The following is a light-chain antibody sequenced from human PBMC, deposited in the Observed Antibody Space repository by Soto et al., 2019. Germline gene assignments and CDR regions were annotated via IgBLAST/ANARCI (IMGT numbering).Light chain of an antibody. CDR1: QDISNW. J-gene: IGKJ4*01. Sequence: DIQMTQSPSFVSASVGDTVTITCRASQDISNWLAWYQQKPGKAPRFLIFAASNLHSGVPSRFSGGGSWTDFTLTISSLQPEDFASYYCQQADSFPFTFGGGTKVEIK. CDR2: AAS. CDR3: QQADSFPFT. V-gene: IGKV1-12*01.